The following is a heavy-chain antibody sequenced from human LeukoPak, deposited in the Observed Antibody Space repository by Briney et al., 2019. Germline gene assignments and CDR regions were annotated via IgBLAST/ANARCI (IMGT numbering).Heavy chain of an antibody. CDR1: GGTFSSYA. V-gene: IGHV1-69*04. J-gene: IGHJ4*02. D-gene: IGHD5-18*01. CDR2: IIPILGIA. CDR3: ARDWVELGYSYGYGY. Sequence: ASVKVSCKASGGTFSSYAISWVRQAPGQGLEWMGRIIPILGIANYAQKFQGRVTITADKSTSTAYMELSSLRSVDTAVYYCARDWVELGYSYGYGYWGQGTLVTVSS.